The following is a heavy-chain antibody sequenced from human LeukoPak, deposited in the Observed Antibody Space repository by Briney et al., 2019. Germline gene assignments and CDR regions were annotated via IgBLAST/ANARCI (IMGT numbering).Heavy chain of an antibody. CDR2: TFYRSKWYN. CDR3: GRTVGYFDY. V-gene: IGHV6-1*01. Sequence: SQTLSLTCALSGDRVSNKDAAWDWLRESPARGLEWRGRTFYRSKWYNDYAVSVKGRIIVSAYTSKNQFSLHLNSVTPDDTAVYYCGRTVGYFDYWGQGILVTVSS. CDR1: GDRVSNKDAA. D-gene: IGHD2-15*01. J-gene: IGHJ4*02.